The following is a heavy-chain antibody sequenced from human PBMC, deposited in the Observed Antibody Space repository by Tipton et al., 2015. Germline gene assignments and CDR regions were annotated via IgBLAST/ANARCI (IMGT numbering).Heavy chain of an antibody. Sequence: TLSLTCTVSGGSVSTSDDFWGWIRQSPGKGLDWLGYIYYTGNTYCNPSLKSRVTISVDTSKKQFSLKLSSVTAADTAVYYCARAFIAVSGPFDYWGRGAHVTVSS. CDR1: GGSVSTSDDF. D-gene: IGHD6-19*01. V-gene: IGHV4-61*08. CDR3: ARAFIAVSGPFDY. CDR2: IYYTGNT. J-gene: IGHJ4*02.